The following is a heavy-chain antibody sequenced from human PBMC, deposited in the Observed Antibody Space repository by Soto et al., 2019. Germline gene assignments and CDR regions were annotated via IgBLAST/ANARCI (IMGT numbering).Heavy chain of an antibody. J-gene: IGHJ6*02. D-gene: IGHD2-15*01. CDR2: IYYSGST. CDR1: GGSINNANYF. V-gene: IGHV4-31*03. Sequence: QVRLEESGPGLAKPSQTLSLICTVSGGSINNANYFWSWIRHHPDIGLEWNGYIYYSGSTRYNPSLKTRVTVSIDTSKNQFSLRLDSVTAADTAVYFGARDEDFGGSRGGMDVWGRGTTVTVSS. CDR3: ARDEDFGGSRGGMDV.